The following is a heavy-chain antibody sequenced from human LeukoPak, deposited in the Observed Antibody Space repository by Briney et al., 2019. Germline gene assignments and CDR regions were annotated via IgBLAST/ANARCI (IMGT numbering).Heavy chain of an antibody. J-gene: IGHJ5*02. Sequence: PGGSLRLSCAASGFTFGSYAISWVRQAPGQGLEWMGGIIPIFGTANYAQKSQGRVTITADESTSTAYMELSSLRSEDTAVYYCARIGYYYDSSGSNWFDPWGQGTLVTVSS. CDR2: IIPIFGTA. CDR3: ARIGYYYDSSGSNWFDP. V-gene: IGHV1-69*01. CDR1: GFTFGSYA. D-gene: IGHD3-22*01.